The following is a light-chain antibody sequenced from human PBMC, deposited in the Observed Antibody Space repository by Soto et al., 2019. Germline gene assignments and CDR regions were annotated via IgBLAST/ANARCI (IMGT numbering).Light chain of an antibody. Sequence: DIQMTQSPSSLSASVGDRVTITCRASQSISSYLNWYQQKPGKAPKHLIYAASSLQSGVPSRFSGSGSGTDFTLTISSLQSEDFGVYFCQQYKDWPTTFGQGTKVEIK. CDR3: QQYKDWPTT. V-gene: IGKV1-39*01. CDR2: AAS. J-gene: IGKJ1*01. CDR1: QSISSY.